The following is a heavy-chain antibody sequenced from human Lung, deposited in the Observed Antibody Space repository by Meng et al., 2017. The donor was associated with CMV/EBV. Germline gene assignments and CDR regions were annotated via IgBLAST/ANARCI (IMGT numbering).Heavy chain of an antibody. CDR1: GGTFSRHA. CDR2: IIPIISLP. J-gene: IGHJ3*02. V-gene: IGHV1-69*10. CDR3: ATSTDFYDSSDSDLGAFDI. D-gene: IGHD3-22*01. Sequence: SXXVSXKGSGGTFSRHAISWVRQAPGQGLEWLGGIIPIISLPNYAQKFQGRVTFTADKSTITAYMELSSLRSEDTAMYFCATSTDFYDSSDSDLGAFDIWXQGTMVT.